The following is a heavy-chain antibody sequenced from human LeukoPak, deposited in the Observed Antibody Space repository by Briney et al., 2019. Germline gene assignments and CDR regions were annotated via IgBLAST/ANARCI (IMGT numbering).Heavy chain of an antibody. CDR3: AKDGSWGDYYFYFYMDV. Sequence: GGSLRLSCEASGSGFTFGNFALSWVRQAPGKGLEWVSGISGSGYYTYYADSVKGRFTISRDNSKNTLYIQMNSLRAEDTAVYYCAKDGSWGDYYFYFYMDVWGTGTTVTVSS. V-gene: IGHV3-23*01. J-gene: IGHJ6*03. CDR2: ISGSGYYT. D-gene: IGHD3-16*01. CDR1: GSGFTFGNFA.